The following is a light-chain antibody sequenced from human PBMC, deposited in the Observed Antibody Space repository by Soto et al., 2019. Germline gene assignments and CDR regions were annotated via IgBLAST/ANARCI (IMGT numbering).Light chain of an antibody. J-gene: IGKJ1*01. CDR3: QQYDSSPRT. V-gene: IGKV3-20*01. CDR1: QSVSSRS. Sequence: VLAQAPGTLSLSPGERATLSCLASQSVSSRSLAWYQQKPGQAPRLLISGASSRAADIPDRFSGSGSGTDFTLTINRLEPEDFAVYYCQQYDSSPRTFGQGTKVDIK. CDR2: GAS.